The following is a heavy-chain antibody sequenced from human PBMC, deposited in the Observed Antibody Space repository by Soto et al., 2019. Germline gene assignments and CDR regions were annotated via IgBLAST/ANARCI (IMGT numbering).Heavy chain of an antibody. CDR2: IYYSGST. CDR1: GGSISSGDYY. J-gene: IGHJ4*02. D-gene: IGHD3-22*01. V-gene: IGHV4-30-4*08. Sequence: SETLSLTCTVSGGSISSGDYYWSWIRQPPGKGLEWIGYIYYSGSTYYNPSLKSRVTISVDTSKNQFSLKLSPVTAADTAVYYCARVRIQYYYDSAYFDYWGQGTLVTVSS. CDR3: ARVRIQYYYDSAYFDY.